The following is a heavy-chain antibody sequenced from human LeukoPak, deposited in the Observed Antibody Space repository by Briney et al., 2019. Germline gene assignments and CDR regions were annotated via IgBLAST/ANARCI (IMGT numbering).Heavy chain of an antibody. J-gene: IGHJ6*04. D-gene: IGHD4-17*01. V-gene: IGHV3-66*01. CDR2: IYSGGNT. CDR1: GFTFDDYA. Sequence: GGSLRLSCAASGFTFDDYAMSWVRQAPGKGLEWVSVIYSGGNTYYADSVKGRFTISRDNSKNTLYLQMNSLRAEDTAIYYCARGGHGDYGMDVWGKGTTVTISS. CDR3: ARGGHGDYGMDV.